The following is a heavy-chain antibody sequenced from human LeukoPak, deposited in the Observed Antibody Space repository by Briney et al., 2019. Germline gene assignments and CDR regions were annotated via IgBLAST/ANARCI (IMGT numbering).Heavy chain of an antibody. CDR1: GFIFSNYG. D-gene: IGHD5-18*01. J-gene: IGHJ4*02. V-gene: IGHV3-33*01. CDR3: ARELNVDSAMAFDH. CDR2: IWYDGSNK. Sequence: PGRSLRLSCAASGFIFSNYGMHWVRQAPGKGLEWVAVIWYDGSNKYYADSVKGRFTISRDNSKNTLYLQMNNLRAEDTAIYYCARELNVDSAMAFDHWGQGTLVPVAS.